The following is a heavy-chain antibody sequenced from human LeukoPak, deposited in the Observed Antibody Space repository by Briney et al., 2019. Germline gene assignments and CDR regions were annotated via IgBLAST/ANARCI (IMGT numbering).Heavy chain of an antibody. D-gene: IGHD6-19*01. Sequence: GGSLRLSCAASGFTFSSYEMNWVRQAPGKGLEWVSYISSSGSTMYYADSVKGRFTISRDNAKNSLYLQMNCLRAEDTAVYYCARGVGQWLTNNWFDPWGQGTLVTVSS. J-gene: IGHJ5*02. CDR3: ARGVGQWLTNNWFDP. CDR2: ISSSGSTM. V-gene: IGHV3-48*03. CDR1: GFTFSSYE.